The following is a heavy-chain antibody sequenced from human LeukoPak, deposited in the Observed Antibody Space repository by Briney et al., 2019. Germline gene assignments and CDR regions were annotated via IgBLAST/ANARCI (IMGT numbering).Heavy chain of an antibody. D-gene: IGHD3-10*01. CDR3: ARDGQNGSPYATDV. Sequence: GRSLRLSCAASGFTFRSHGMHWVRQAPGKGLEWVAGIWYDGSNEDYADSVKGRFTISRDNSKNTLYLQMNSLRVEDTAVYYCARDGQNGSPYATDVWGQGTTVTVSS. V-gene: IGHV3-33*01. CDR1: GFTFRSHG. CDR2: IWYDGSNE. J-gene: IGHJ6*02.